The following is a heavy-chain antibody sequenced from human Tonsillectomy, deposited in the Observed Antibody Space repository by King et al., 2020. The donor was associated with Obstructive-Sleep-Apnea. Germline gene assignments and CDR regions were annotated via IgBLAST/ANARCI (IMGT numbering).Heavy chain of an antibody. D-gene: IGHD6-13*01. CDR3: ASPGSTWYGAFDI. J-gene: IGHJ3*02. Sequence: VKLVESGAEVRKPGESLKISCKGSGHSFTNYWIGWVRQMPGKGLEWMGIIFPDDSDTRYTPSFQGQVTISVDKSISTAYLQWYSLQASDTAMYYCASPGSTWYGAFDIWGQGTMVTVSS. V-gene: IGHV5-51*01. CDR2: IFPDDSDT. CDR1: GHSFTNYW.